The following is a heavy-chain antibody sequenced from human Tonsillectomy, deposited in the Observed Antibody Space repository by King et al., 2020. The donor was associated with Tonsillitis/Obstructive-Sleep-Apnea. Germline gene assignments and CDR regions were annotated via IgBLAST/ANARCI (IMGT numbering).Heavy chain of an antibody. CDR2: IWYDGSNK. J-gene: IGHJ4*02. CDR1: GFTFSSYG. V-gene: IGHV3-33*01. CDR3: ARDQGDILTGYYFDY. Sequence: VQLVESGGGVVQPGRSLRLSYAASGFTFSSYGMHWVRQAPGKGLEWVADIWYDGSNKYYADSVKGRFTISRDNSKNTLYLQMNSLRAEDTAVYYCARDQGDILTGYYFDYWGQGTLVTVSS. D-gene: IGHD3-9*01.